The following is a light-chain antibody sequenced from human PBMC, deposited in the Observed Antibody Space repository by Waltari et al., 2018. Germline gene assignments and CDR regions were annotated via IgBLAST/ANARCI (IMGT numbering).Light chain of an antibody. CDR3: HVWDGKTVM. CDR2: LNS. J-gene: IGLJ3*02. CDR1: KLGRSS. V-gene: IGLV3-21*02. Sequence: SSVLTQAPSVSVAPGQTATITCGGDKLGRSSVHCYQQRPGRAPVLVVYLNSDRPSGIPDRFSGSKSGNAATLTISRVEAGDEADYYCHVWDGKTVMFGGGTKLTVL.